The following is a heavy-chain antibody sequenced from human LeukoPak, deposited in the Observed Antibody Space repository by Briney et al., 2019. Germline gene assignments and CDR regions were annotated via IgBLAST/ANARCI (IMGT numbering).Heavy chain of an antibody. CDR3: AKDAGGYYYYYMGV. CDR2: ISWNSNTI. CDR1: GFIFDDYA. V-gene: IGHV3-9*03. Sequence: GGSLRLSCAASGFIFDDYAMHWVRQAPGKGLEWVSGISWNSNTIGYADSVKGRFTISRDNAKNSLYLQMNSLRAEDMALYYCAKDAGGYYYYYMGVWGKGTTVTISS. J-gene: IGHJ6*03.